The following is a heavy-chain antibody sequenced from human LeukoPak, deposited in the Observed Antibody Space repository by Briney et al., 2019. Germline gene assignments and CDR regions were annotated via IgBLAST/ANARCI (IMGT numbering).Heavy chain of an antibody. V-gene: IGHV4-31*03. D-gene: IGHD2-21*01. CDR2: IYYSGST. CDR3: ARGEVAQGGGNFDY. J-gene: IGHJ4*02. CDR1: GGSISSGGYY. Sequence: SETLSLTCTVSGGSISSGGYYWSWIRQHPGKGLEWIGYIYYSGSTYYNPSLKSRVTISVDTSKNQFSLKLSSVTPADTAVYYCARGEVAQGGGNFDYWGQGTLVTVSS.